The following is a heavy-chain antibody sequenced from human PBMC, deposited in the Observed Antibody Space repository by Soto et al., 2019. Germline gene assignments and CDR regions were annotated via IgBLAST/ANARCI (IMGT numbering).Heavy chain of an antibody. Sequence: QVQLVQSGAEVKKPGSSVKVSCKASGCTFSSYAISWVRQAPGQGLEWMGGIIPIFGTANYAQKFQGRVTITADESTSTAYMELSSLRSEDTAVYYCARDRGAASSSWYYFDYWGQGTLVTVSS. J-gene: IGHJ4*02. CDR1: GCTFSSYA. CDR3: ARDRGAASSSWYYFDY. CDR2: IIPIFGTA. V-gene: IGHV1-69*01. D-gene: IGHD6-13*01.